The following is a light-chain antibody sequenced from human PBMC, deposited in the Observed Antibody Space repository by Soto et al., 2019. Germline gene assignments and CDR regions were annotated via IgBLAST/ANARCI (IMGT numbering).Light chain of an antibody. CDR3: SSYTYTSSVV. CDR2: EVG. V-gene: IGLV2-14*01. CDR1: SSDIGTYDY. Sequence: QSALTQPASVSGSPGQSITISCTGTSSDIGTYDYVSWYQHHPGKAPKLIISEVGTRPSGVSYRFSGSKSVNTASLTISGLQAEDEADYHCSSYTYTSSVVFGGGTKVTVL. J-gene: IGLJ2*01.